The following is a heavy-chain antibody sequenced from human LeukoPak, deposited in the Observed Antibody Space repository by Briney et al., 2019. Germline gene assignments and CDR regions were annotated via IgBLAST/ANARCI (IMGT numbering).Heavy chain of an antibody. J-gene: IGHJ4*02. CDR2: IYYSGST. CDR1: GGSISSGDYY. CDR3: AREVSGSGSYWMVGY. V-gene: IGHV4-30-4*01. Sequence: SETLSLTCTVSGGSISSGDYYWSWIRQPPGKGLEWIGYIYYSGSTYYNPSLKSRVTISVDTSKNQFSLKLSSVTAADTAVYYCAREVSGSGSYWMVGYWGQGTLVTVSS. D-gene: IGHD3-10*01.